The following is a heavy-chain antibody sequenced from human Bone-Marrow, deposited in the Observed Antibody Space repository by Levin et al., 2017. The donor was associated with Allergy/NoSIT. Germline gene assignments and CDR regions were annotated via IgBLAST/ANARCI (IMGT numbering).Heavy chain of an antibody. D-gene: IGHD6-13*01. CDR1: GGSFSGYY. CDR3: ARGIAAAGIGNVVTATRFDY. V-gene: IGHV4-34*01. Sequence: SETLSLTCAVYGGSFSGYYWSWIRQPPGKGLEWIGEINHSGSTNYNPSLKSRVTISVDTSKNQFSLKLSSVTAADTAVYYCARGIAAAGIGNVVTATRFDYWGQGTLVTVSS. J-gene: IGHJ4*02. CDR2: INHSGST.